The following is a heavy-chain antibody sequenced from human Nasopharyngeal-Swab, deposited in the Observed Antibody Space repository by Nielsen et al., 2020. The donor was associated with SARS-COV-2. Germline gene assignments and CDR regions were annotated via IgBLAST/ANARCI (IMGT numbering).Heavy chain of an antibody. V-gene: IGHV3-11*03. CDR3: ASSNSAAAGFDY. Sequence: RQAPRKGLEWVSYISSSSSYTNYADSVKGRFTISRDNAKNSLYLQMNSLRAEDTAVYYCASSNSAAAGFDYWGQGTLVTVSS. CDR2: ISSSSSYT. D-gene: IGHD6-13*01. J-gene: IGHJ4*02.